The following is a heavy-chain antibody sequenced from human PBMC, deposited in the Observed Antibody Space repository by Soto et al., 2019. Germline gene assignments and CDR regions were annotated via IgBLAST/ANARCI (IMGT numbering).Heavy chain of an antibody. CDR1: GFVFGSYP. CDR3: AKRSGSWYFFDH. Sequence: EVQLLESGGGLVQPRGSLRLSCTTSGFVFGSYPMAWVRQAPGKGLEWVSSISATGDNTYYADSVKGRCTISRDNSKQTVFLQMNGLGAEDTGIYYCAKRSGSWYFFDHWGQGTLVAVSS. J-gene: IGHJ4*02. D-gene: IGHD6-13*01. CDR2: ISATGDNT. V-gene: IGHV3-23*01.